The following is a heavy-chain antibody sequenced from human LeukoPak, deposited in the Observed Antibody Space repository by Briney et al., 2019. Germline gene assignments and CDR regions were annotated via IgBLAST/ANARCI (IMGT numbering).Heavy chain of an antibody. V-gene: IGHV4-59*01. Sequence: PSETLSLTCTVSGASISSSYWSWIRQPPGKRLEWIGYIYYNGNTNSNLSLKSRVTISADTSKNQFSLKLSSVTAADTAIYYCVRGNYDNRGYSNAFDIWGQGTMVTVSS. J-gene: IGHJ3*02. CDR2: IYYNGNT. CDR3: VRGNYDNRGYSNAFDI. CDR1: GASISSSY. D-gene: IGHD3-22*01.